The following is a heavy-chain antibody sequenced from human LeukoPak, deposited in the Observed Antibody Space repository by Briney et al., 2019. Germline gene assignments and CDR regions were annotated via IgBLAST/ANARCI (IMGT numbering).Heavy chain of an antibody. D-gene: IGHD3-10*01. J-gene: IGHJ6*02. V-gene: IGHV3-21*04. CDR1: AFTFSSYT. CDR2: ISRSSTYI. Sequence: PGGSLRLSCAASAFTFSSYTMNWVRQAPGKGLDWVSSISRSSTYIYYADSMKGRFTISRDNAKNSLYLQMNSLRADDTAVYYCARDSYGSGSYYNAYGMDVWGQGTTVTVSS. CDR3: ARDSYGSGSYYNAYGMDV.